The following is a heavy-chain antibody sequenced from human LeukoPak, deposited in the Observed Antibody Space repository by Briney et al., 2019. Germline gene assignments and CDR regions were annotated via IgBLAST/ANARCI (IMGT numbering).Heavy chain of an antibody. CDR2: INHSGST. Sequence: SETLSLTCAVYGGSFSGYYWSWIRQPPGKGLGWIGEINHSGSTNYNPSLKSRVTISVDTSKNQFSLKLSSVTAADTAVYYCARGPGYGDYVLGYWGQGTLVTVSS. D-gene: IGHD4-17*01. CDR1: GGSFSGYY. CDR3: ARGPGYGDYVLGY. V-gene: IGHV4-34*01. J-gene: IGHJ4*02.